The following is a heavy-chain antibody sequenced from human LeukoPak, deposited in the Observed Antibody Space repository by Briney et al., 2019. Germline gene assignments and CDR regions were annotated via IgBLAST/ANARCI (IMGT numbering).Heavy chain of an antibody. D-gene: IGHD4-17*01. J-gene: IGHJ4*02. V-gene: IGHV4-39*07. CDR2: INHSGST. Sequence: SETLSLTCTVSGGSISSSSYYWGWIRQPPGKGLEWIGEINHSGSTNYNPSLKSRVTISVDTSKNQFSLKLSSVTAADTAVYYCARGEDGTGDYRPTYFDSWGQGTLVTVSS. CDR3: ARGEDGTGDYRPTYFDS. CDR1: GGSISSSSYY.